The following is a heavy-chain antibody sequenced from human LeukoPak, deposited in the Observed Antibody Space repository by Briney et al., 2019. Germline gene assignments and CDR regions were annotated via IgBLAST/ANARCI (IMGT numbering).Heavy chain of an antibody. V-gene: IGHV4-61*01. J-gene: IGHJ4*02. CDR1: GGSVSSGSYY. CDR3: ARGHCSSTSCYVDFEY. CDR2: IYYSGST. Sequence: SETLSLTCTVSGGSVSSGSYYWSWIRQPPGKGLEWIGYIYYSGSTNYNPSLKSRVTISVDTSKNQFSLKLSSVTAADTAVYYCARGHCSSTSCYVDFEYWGQGTLVTVSS. D-gene: IGHD2-2*01.